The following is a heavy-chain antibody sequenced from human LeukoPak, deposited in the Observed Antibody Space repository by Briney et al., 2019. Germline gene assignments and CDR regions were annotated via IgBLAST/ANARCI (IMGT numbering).Heavy chain of an antibody. CDR3: ARLSSGRYGDFDY. V-gene: IGHV4-59*01. D-gene: IGHD6-19*01. J-gene: IGHJ4*02. Sequence: PSETLSLTCTVSGGSISSYYWSWIRQPPGKGLEWIGYIYYSGSTNYNPSLKSRVTMSVDTSKNQFSLKLSSVTAADTAVYYCARLSSGRYGDFDYWGQGTLVTVSS. CDR1: GGSISSYY. CDR2: IYYSGST.